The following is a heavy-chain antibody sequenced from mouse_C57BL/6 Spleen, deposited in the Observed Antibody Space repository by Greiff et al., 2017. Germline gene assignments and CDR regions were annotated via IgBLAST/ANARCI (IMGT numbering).Heavy chain of an antibody. V-gene: IGHV1-82*01. CDR2: IYPGDGDT. D-gene: IGHD3-3*01. CDR1: GYAFSRSW. J-gene: IGHJ3*01. Sequence: QVQLQQSGPELVKPGASVKISCKASGYAFSRSWMNWVKQRPGKGLEWIGRIYPGDGDTNYNGKFKGKATLTADKSSSTAYMQLSSLTSEDSAVYFCARGDPFAYWGQGTLVTVSA. CDR3: ARGDPFAY.